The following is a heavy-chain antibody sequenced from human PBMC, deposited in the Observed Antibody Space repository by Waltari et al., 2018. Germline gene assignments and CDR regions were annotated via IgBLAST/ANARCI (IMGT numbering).Heavy chain of an antibody. J-gene: IGHJ5*02. CDR1: GGHLRSYA. CDR3: ARRDRDSPNWFDP. D-gene: IGHD2-15*01. CDR2: IIPILGIA. Sequence: QVQLVQSGAEVKQPGSSVKVSCKASGGHLRSYAHSWVRKAPGQVLEWMGGIIPILGIANYAQKFQGRVTITADESTSTAYMELSSLRSEDTAVYYCARRDRDSPNWFDPWGQGTLVTVSS. V-gene: IGHV1-69*04.